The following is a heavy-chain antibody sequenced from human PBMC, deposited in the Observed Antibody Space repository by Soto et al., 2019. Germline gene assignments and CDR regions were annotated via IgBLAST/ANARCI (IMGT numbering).Heavy chain of an antibody. V-gene: IGHV3-30-3*01. Sequence: QVQLVESGGGVVQPGRSLRLSCAAAGFTFSSYAMHWVRQAPGKGLEWLSVISYDGSNKYYADSVKGRFTISRDNYKNTLYLQRTSLRAEDTAVYYCARAGGWSDYYYDGMDVWGQGTTVTVSS. J-gene: IGHJ6*02. CDR2: ISYDGSNK. CDR3: ARAGGWSDYYYDGMDV. D-gene: IGHD6-19*01. CDR1: GFTFSSYA.